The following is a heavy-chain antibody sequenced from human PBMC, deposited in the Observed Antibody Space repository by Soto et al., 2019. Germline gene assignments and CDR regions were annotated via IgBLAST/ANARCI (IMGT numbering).Heavy chain of an antibody. CDR3: ARETGVYMGVAY. CDR1: GDSIITDHW. Sequence: QVRLQESGPGLVKPSETLSLTCAVSGDSIITDHWWTWVRQSPEKGLEWIGESYYDGRTNYNPSLKSRVTISVDKSHNQFSLKMSSVTAADTAIYFCARETGVYMGVAYWGQGTLVTVSS. J-gene: IGHJ4*02. D-gene: IGHD2-8*01. V-gene: IGHV4-4*02. CDR2: SYYDGRT.